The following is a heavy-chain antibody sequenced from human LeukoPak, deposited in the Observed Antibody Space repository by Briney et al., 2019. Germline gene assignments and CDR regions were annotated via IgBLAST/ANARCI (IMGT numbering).Heavy chain of an antibody. CDR1: GFTFSSYN. CDR3: ARDCWDYGSGSYCGIDY. Sequence: GGSLRLSCAASGFTFSSYNMNWVRQAPAKGLEWVSSITSSSNYIYYADSVKGRFTISRDNAKNSLYLQMNSLRAEDTTVYYCARDCWDYGSGSYCGIDYWGQGTLVTVSS. V-gene: IGHV3-21*03. J-gene: IGHJ4*02. D-gene: IGHD3-10*01. CDR2: ITSSSNYI.